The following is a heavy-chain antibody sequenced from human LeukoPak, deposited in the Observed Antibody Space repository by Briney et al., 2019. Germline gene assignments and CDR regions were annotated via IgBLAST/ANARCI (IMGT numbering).Heavy chain of an antibody. CDR1: GYSFTGYW. V-gene: IGHV5-51*01. CDR3: ARRAALGMRYFDS. D-gene: IGHD3-16*01. CDR2: IYCDGSKI. Sequence: GESLKISCKGSGYSFTGYWIGWVRQMPGKGLEWMAIIYCDGSKITYSPSFQSQVTISVDKSISTAYLQWSSLKASDTAIYFCARRAALGMRYFDSWGQGVLLTVSS. J-gene: IGHJ4*02.